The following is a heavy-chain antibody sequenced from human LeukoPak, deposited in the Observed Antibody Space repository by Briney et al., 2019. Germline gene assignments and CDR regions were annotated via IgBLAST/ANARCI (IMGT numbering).Heavy chain of an antibody. V-gene: IGHV3-20*04. CDR3: ARDWGYSYGYGFDY. Sequence: GGSLRLSCAASGFTFDDYGMSWVRQAPGKGLEWVSGINWNGGSTGYADSVKGRFTISRDNAKNSLYLQMHSLRAEDTAVYYCARDWGYSYGYGFDYWGQGTLVTVSS. D-gene: IGHD5-18*01. J-gene: IGHJ4*02. CDR2: INWNGGST. CDR1: GFTFDDYG.